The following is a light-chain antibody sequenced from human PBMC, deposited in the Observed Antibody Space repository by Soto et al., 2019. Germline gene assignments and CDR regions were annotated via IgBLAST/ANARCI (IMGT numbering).Light chain of an antibody. V-gene: IGLV2-8*01. CDR3: ISYAGSNKLGV. Sequence: QSVLTQPPSASGSPGQSVTISCTGTSSDVGGYNYVSWYQQHPGKAPKLMIYEVSKRPSGVPDRFSGSKSGNTASLTVSGLQAEDEADYYCISYAGSNKLGVFGTGTKVTVL. CDR1: SSDVGGYNY. CDR2: EVS. J-gene: IGLJ1*01.